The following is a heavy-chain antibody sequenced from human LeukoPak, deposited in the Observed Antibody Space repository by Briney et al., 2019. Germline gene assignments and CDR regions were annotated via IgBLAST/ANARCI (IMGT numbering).Heavy chain of an antibody. J-gene: IGHJ3*02. CDR1: GFTFSSYW. CDR3: SSGNSHAFDI. D-gene: IGHD4-23*01. Sequence: GGSLRLSCAASGFTFSSYWMPWVRQAPGKGLVWVSRINSDGSSTSYADSVKGRFTISRDNAKNTLYLQMNNLSAEDTAVYYCSSGNSHAFDIWGQGTMVTVSS. V-gene: IGHV3-74*01. CDR2: INSDGSST.